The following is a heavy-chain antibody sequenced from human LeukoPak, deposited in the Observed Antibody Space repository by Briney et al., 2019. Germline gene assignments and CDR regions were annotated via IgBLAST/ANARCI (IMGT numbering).Heavy chain of an antibody. CDR2: IWYDGSNK. CDR1: GFTFSSYG. V-gene: IGHV3-33*01. J-gene: IGHJ5*02. CDR3: ARAMVRGVPGGGFDP. D-gene: IGHD3-10*01. Sequence: PGGSLRPSCAASGFTFSSYGMHWVRQAPGKGLEWVAVIWYDGSNKYYADSVKGRFTISRDNSKNTLYLQMNSLRAEDTAVYYCARAMVRGVPGGGFDPWGQGTLVTVSS.